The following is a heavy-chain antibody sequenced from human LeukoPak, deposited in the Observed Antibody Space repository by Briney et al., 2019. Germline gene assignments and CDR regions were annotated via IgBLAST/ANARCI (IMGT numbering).Heavy chain of an antibody. CDR3: AKDRSGWYTAVFDY. Sequence: GGSLRLSCAASGFTFSSYWMHWVRQAPGKGLVWVSRINSDGSTTAYADSVKGRFTISRDNSKNTLYLQMNSLRAEDTAVYYCAKDRSGWYTAVFDYWGQGTLVTVSS. CDR1: GFTFSSYW. J-gene: IGHJ4*02. V-gene: IGHV3-74*01. CDR2: INSDGSTT. D-gene: IGHD6-19*01.